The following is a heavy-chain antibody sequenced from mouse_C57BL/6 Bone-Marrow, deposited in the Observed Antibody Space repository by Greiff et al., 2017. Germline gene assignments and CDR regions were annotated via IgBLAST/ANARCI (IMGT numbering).Heavy chain of an antibody. CDR2: IDPSDSYT. CDR1: GYTFTSYW. V-gene: IGHV1-69*01. J-gene: IGHJ2*01. CDR3: ARSQLGHYFDY. D-gene: IGHD4-1*02. Sequence: QVQLQQPGAELVMPGASVKLSCKASGYTFTSYWMHWVKQRPGQGLEWIGEIDPSDSYTNYNQKFKGKSTLTVDKSSSTAYMQLSSLTSEDSAVYYCARSQLGHYFDYWGQGTTLPVSS.